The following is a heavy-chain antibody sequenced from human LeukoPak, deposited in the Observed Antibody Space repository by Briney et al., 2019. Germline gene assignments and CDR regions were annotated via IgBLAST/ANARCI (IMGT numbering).Heavy chain of an antibody. Sequence: GGSLRLSCATSGITSTTYAMHWVRQAPGKGLEWVAAISFDGSNTYYADSVKGRFTISRDNSKNTLYLQMNNLRAEDTAMYYCAREMYSGTYNDAFDIWGQGTKVTVSS. CDR2: ISFDGSNT. CDR1: GITSTTYA. J-gene: IGHJ3*02. CDR3: AREMYSGTYNDAFDI. D-gene: IGHD1-26*01. V-gene: IGHV3-30*14.